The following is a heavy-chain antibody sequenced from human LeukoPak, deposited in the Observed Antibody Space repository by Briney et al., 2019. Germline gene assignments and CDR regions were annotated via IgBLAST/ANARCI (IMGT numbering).Heavy chain of an antibody. CDR2: IYYSGST. CDR3: ARTSRHFYGSGSNLTPWPADMDV. V-gene: IGHV4-59*01. J-gene: IGHJ6*02. Sequence: SETLSLTCTVSGGSINSYYWTWIRQPPGKGLEWIGYIYYSGSTHYNPSLNSRVTISMDTSKNHYSLKLSSVTAADTAIYYCARTSRHFYGSGSNLTPWPADMDVWGQGTKVTVSS. D-gene: IGHD3-10*01. CDR1: GGSINSYY.